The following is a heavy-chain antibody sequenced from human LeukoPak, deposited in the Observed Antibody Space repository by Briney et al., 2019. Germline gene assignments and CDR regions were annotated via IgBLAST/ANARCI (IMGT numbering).Heavy chain of an antibody. CDR2: IYYSGST. D-gene: IGHD2-2*01. CDR1: GGSISSGDYY. J-gene: IGHJ4*02. V-gene: IGHV4-30-4*01. CDR3: ASQESSTSWSMFDY. Sequence: SQTLSLTCTVSGGSISSGDYYWSWIRQPPGKGLEWIGYIYYSGSTYYNPSLKSRVTISVDTSKNQFSLKLSSVTAADTAVYYCASQESSTSWSMFDYWGQGTLVTVSS.